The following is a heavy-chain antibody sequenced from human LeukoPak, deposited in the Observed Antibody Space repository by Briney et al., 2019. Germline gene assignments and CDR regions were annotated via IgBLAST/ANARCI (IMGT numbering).Heavy chain of an antibody. J-gene: IGHJ3*02. D-gene: IGHD3-10*01. Sequence: GGSLRLSCAASGFTFSSYWMHWVRQAPGKGLVWVSRINSDGSSTSYADSVKGRFTISRDNSKNTLYLQMNSLRAEDTAVYYCARDAFYGSGLDAFDIWGQGTMVTVSS. CDR1: GFTFSSYW. CDR3: ARDAFYGSGLDAFDI. CDR2: INSDGSST. V-gene: IGHV3-74*01.